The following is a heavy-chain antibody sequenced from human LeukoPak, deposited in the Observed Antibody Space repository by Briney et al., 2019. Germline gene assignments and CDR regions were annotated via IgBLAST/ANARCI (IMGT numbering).Heavy chain of an antibody. CDR3: AGLLRWHDAFDI. J-gene: IGHJ3*02. D-gene: IGHD4-23*01. V-gene: IGHV3-48*01. Sequence: PGGSLRLSCAASGFTFSSYSMNWVRHAPGKWLEWVSYISSSSSTIYYADSVKGRFTISRDNAKNSLYLQMNSLRAEDTAVYYCAGLLRWHDAFDIWGKGTMVTVSS. CDR1: GFTFSSYS. CDR2: ISSSSSTI.